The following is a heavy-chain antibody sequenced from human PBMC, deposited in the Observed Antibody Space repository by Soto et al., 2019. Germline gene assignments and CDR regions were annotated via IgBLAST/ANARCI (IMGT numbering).Heavy chain of an antibody. Sequence: QVQLQESGPGLVKPSQTVSLTCTVSGASMSRGTYYWTWIRHHPGKGLEWIGCVYYSGSAYYNPSLRSRVIISVDTSKNQFSLKLSSVTAADTAVYYCARDYGSGSYYYWGQGTLVTVSS. J-gene: IGHJ4*02. D-gene: IGHD3-10*01. CDR2: VYYSGSA. CDR3: ARDYGSGSYYY. V-gene: IGHV4-30-4*08. CDR1: GASMSRGTYY.